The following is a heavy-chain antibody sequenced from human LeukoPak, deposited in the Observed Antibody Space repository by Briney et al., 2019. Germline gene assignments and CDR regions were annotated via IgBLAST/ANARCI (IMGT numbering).Heavy chain of an antibody. D-gene: IGHD2-15*01. CDR2: IRYDGSNK. CDR3: AKSPVSSCRGSFCYPFDY. CDR1: GFTFSSYG. Sequence: PGGSLRLSCGASGFTFSSYGMHWVRQAPGKGLEWVAFIRYDGSNKYYADSVKGRFTISRDNSRNTLYLQMNTLRAEDTAVYFCAKSPVSSCRGSFCYPFDYWGQGNLVTVSS. J-gene: IGHJ4*02. V-gene: IGHV3-30*02.